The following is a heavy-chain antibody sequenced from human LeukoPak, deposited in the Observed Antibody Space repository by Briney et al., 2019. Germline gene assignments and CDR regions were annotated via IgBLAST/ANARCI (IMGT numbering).Heavy chain of an antibody. D-gene: IGHD3-22*01. CDR3: ARTYYYDSSGYYLDAFDI. Sequence: ASVKVSCKASGYTFTRYDINWVRQATGQGLEWMGWMNPNSGNTGYAQKFQGRVTMTRNTSISTAYMELSSLRSEDTAVYYCARTYYYDSSGYYLDAFDIWGQGTMVTVSS. V-gene: IGHV1-8*01. CDR2: MNPNSGNT. J-gene: IGHJ3*02. CDR1: GYTFTRYD.